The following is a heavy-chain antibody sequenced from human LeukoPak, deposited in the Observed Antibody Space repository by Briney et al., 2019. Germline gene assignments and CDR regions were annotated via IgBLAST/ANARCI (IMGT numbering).Heavy chain of an antibody. CDR1: GFTFDDYA. V-gene: IGHV3-9*01. J-gene: IGHJ6*02. CDR2: ISWNSGSI. CDR3: AKGDYGEISLPHYGMDV. D-gene: IGHD4-17*01. Sequence: PGGSLRLSCAASGFTFDDYAMRWVRQAPGKCLEWVSGISWNSGSIGYGDSVKGRFTISRENAKNSLYMQMNSLRAEDTALYYCAKGDYGEISLPHYGMDVWGQGTTVTVSS.